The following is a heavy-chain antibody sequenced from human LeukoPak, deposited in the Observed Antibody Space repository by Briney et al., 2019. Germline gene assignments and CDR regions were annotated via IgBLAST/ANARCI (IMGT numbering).Heavy chain of an antibody. CDR2: IKTDGSEA. V-gene: IGHV3-74*01. CDR1: GLTFSDHW. J-gene: IGHJ4*02. Sequence: GGSLRLSCEGSGLTFSDHWMHWVRQAPGKGLDWVSRIKTDGSEASYGDAVRGRFVISRDNSRNMLFLLMNNVRDDDTAMYFCSRDAGPYGGSPVADWGQGTQVIVSS. CDR3: SRDAGPYGGSPVAD. D-gene: IGHD3-10*01.